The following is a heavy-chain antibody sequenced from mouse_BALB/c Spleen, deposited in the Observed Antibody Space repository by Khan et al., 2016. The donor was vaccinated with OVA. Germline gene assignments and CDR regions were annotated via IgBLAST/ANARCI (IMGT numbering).Heavy chain of an antibody. Sequence: LPPSGPELVKPGASVKIPCKASGYTFTDYNMDWVKQSHGKSLEGIGDINPNNGYTVYNQKFKGKATLTVDKSSSTAYMELRSLTSEDTAVYYEPTGVYGSRGAWFAYWGQGTLVTVSA. CDR3: PTGVYGSRGAWFAY. CDR2: INPNNGYT. J-gene: IGHJ3*01. V-gene: IGHV1-18*01. D-gene: IGHD1-1*01. CDR1: GYTFTDYN.